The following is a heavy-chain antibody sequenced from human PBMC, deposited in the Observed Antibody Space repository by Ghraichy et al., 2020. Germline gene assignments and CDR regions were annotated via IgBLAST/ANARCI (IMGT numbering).Heavy chain of an antibody. CDR1: GTCIRAYF. Sequence: SETLSLTCTVSGTCIRAYFWSWIRQPPGNGLEWMGDILYSGGASYNTAFKSRVTISIDASNNKFSLNLTSVTAADTAVYYCARMGGYKAPLWYWSQGTLVPGSS. V-gene: IGHV4-59*01. D-gene: IGHD3-10*01. CDR3: ARMGGYKAPLWY. J-gene: IGHJ4*02. CDR2: ILYSGGA.